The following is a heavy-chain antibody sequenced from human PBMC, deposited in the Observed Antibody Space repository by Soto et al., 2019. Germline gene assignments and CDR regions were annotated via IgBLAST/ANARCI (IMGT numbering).Heavy chain of an antibody. D-gene: IGHD6-19*01. CDR1: GFTFSSYA. CDR3: AKDRGSGWYNFDY. Sequence: GGSLRLSCAASGFTFSSYAMSLARQAPGKGLEWVSAISGSGGSTYYADSVKGRFTISRDDSKNTLYLQMNSLRAEDTAVYYCAKDRGSGWYNFDYWGQGTLVTVSS. CDR2: ISGSGGST. V-gene: IGHV3-23*01. J-gene: IGHJ4*02.